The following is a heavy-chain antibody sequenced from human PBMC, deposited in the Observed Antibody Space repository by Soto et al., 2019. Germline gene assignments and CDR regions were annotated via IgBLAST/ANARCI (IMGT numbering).Heavy chain of an antibody. CDR3: ARAGVAVAGSAY. CDR2: MNPNSGNT. D-gene: IGHD6-19*01. Sequence: GASVKVSCKASGYTFTTYDINWVRQATGQGLEWMGWMNPNSGNTGYAQKFQGRVTMTRNTSISTAYMELSSLRSEDTAVYYCARAGVAVAGSAYWGQGTLVTVSS. CDR1: GYTFTTYD. J-gene: IGHJ4*02. V-gene: IGHV1-8*01.